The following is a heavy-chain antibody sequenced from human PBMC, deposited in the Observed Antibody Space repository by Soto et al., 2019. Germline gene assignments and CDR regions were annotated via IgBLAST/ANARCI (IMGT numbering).Heavy chain of an antibody. CDR3: ARETRDYANY. V-gene: IGHV4-59*01. J-gene: IGHJ4*02. CDR2: IYYSGST. CDR1: GGSISSYY. D-gene: IGHD4-17*01. Sequence: PSETLSLTCTVSGGSISSYYWSWIRQPPGKGLEWIGYIYYSGSTNYNPSLKSRVTISVDTSKNQFSLKLSSVTAADTAVYYCARETRDYANYWGQGTLVTVSS.